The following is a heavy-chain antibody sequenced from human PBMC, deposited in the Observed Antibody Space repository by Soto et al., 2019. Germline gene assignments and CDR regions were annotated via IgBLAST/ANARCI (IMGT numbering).Heavy chain of an antibody. CDR3: ARVVVAEKQYYYYYMDV. J-gene: IGHJ6*03. V-gene: IGHV3-21*01. D-gene: IGHD2-2*01. CDR2: ISSSSSYI. CDR1: GFTFSSYS. Sequence: EVQLVESGGGLVKPGGSLRLSCAASGFTFSSYSMNWVRQAPGKGLEWVSSISSSSSYIYYADSVKGRFTISRDNAKNSLYLQMNSLRAEDTAVYYCARVVVAEKQYYYYYMDVWGKGTTVTVSS.